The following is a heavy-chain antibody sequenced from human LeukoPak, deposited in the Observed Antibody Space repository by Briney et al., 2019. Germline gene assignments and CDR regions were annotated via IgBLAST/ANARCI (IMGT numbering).Heavy chain of an antibody. D-gene: IGHD2-15*01. Sequence: SETLSLTCTVSGGSISTYYWSWIRQPPRKRLDWIGYIYYSGSTNYNPSLKSRVTISVDTSKNQFSLKLSSVTAADTAVYYCARATSGYIDYWGQGTLVTVSS. CDR1: GGSISTYY. CDR2: IYYSGST. V-gene: IGHV4-59*01. J-gene: IGHJ4*02. CDR3: ARATSGYIDY.